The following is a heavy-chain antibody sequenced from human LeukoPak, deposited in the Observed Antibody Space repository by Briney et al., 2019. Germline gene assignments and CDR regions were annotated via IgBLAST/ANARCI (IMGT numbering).Heavy chain of an antibody. CDR2: INHSGST. D-gene: IGHD3-10*01. CDR1: GGSFSGYY. J-gene: IGHJ4*02. CDR3: ARGLVGSGSTLFDY. V-gene: IGHV4-34*01. Sequence: SETLSLTCAVYGGSFSGYYWSWIRQPPGKGLEWIGEINHSGSTNYNPSLKSRVTISVDTSKNRFSLKLSSVTAADTAVYYCARGLVGSGSTLFDYWGQGTLVTVSS.